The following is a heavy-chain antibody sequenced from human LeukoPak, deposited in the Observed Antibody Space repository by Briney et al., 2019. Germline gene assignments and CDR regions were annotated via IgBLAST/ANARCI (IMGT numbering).Heavy chain of an antibody. D-gene: IGHD3-3*01. CDR3: AHSPIYDFWILLDP. CDR1: GVLLSTRGVG. J-gene: IGHJ5*02. Sequence: SGPTLVKPTQPLTLTYTFSGVLLSTRGVGVGWIRQTSGKALERLALLYWDDDKRYNPSLQSRLTITKDTEKNQVVLTMPNIHPVDTAPYYCAHSPIYDFWILLDPLGQGNLVTVLS. V-gene: IGHV2-5*02. CDR2: LYWDDDK.